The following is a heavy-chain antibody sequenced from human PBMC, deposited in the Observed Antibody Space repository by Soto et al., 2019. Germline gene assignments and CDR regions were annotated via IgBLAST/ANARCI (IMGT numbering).Heavy chain of an antibody. Sequence: EVQLLESGGGLVQPGGSLRLSCAASGFTFSSYAMWWVRQAPGKGLECASAISGGGETTYYADSVKGRFTISRDNSKNTLYLQMNSLRAEDTAVYYCDFNSGSGSYFFDYWGQGTLVTVSS. V-gene: IGHV3-23*01. J-gene: IGHJ4*02. CDR1: GFTFSSYA. CDR2: ISGGGETT. CDR3: DFNSGSGSYFFDY. D-gene: IGHD3-10*01.